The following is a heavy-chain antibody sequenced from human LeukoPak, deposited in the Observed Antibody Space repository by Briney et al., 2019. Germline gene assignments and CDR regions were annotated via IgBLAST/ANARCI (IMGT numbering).Heavy chain of an antibody. V-gene: IGHV5-51*01. CDR1: GYSFTNYW. J-gene: IGHJ4*02. CDR2: IYPGDSDT. D-gene: IGHD1-26*01. CDR3: ARRYSGSYIVDS. Sequence: GESLKISCKGSGYSFTNYWIGWVRQMSGKGLEWMGVIYPGDSDTRYRPAFQGQVNISADKSISTTYLQWRSLKASDTAMYYCARRYSGSYIVDSWGQGTMGIVSS.